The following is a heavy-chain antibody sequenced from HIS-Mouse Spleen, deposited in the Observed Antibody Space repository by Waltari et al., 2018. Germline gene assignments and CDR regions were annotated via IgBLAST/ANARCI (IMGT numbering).Heavy chain of an antibody. CDR1: GGSSSRSSYY. D-gene: IGHD6-13*01. J-gene: IGHJ3*02. CDR3: ARDIAAAGDDAFDI. V-gene: IGHV4-39*07. CDR2: IYYSGST. Sequence: QLQLQESGPGPVTPSETLSLTCTVSGGSSSRSSYYWGWRRQPRGNGLEWIGSIYYSGSTYYNPSLKSRVTISVETSKNQFSLKLSSVTAADTAVYYCARDIAAAGDDAFDIWGQGTMVTVSS.